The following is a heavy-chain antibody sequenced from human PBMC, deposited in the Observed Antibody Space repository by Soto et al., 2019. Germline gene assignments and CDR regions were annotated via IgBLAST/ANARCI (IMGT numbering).Heavy chain of an antibody. CDR1: GGTFSSYT. V-gene: IGHV1-69*02. J-gene: IGHJ6*03. CDR3: ALRGSSSWYSMRPENYYYYYMDV. CDR2: IIPILGIA. Sequence: ASVKVSCKASGGTFSSYTISWVRQAPGQGLEWMGRIIPILGIANYAQKFQGRVTITADKSTSTAYMELSSLRSEDTAVYYCALRGSSSWYSMRPENYYYYYMDVWGKGTTVTVSS. D-gene: IGHD6-13*01.